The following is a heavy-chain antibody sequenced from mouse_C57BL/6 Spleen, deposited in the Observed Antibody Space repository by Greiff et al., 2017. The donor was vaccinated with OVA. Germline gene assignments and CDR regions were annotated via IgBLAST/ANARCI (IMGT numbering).Heavy chain of an antibody. CDR1: GFTFGDYG. J-gene: IGHJ4*01. V-gene: IGHV5-17*01. Sequence: EVQLVESGGGLVKPGGSLKLSCAASGFTFGDYGMHWVRQAPEKGLEWVAYISSGSSTIYYADTVKGRFTISRDNAKNTVFLQMTSLRSEDTAMYYSARIYYYGSSPYYAMDYWGQGTAVTVSS. CDR2: ISSGSSTI. D-gene: IGHD1-1*01. CDR3: ARIYYYGSSPYYAMDY.